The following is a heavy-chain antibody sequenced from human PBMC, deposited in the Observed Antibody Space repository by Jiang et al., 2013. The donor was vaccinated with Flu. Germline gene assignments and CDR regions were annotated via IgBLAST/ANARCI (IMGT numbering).Heavy chain of an antibody. CDR3: ARDKADYHILTGYYSDWFDP. D-gene: IGHD3-9*01. CDR2: ISAYNGNT. Sequence: GAEVKKPGSSVKVSCKASGYTFTNYGISWVRQAPGQGLEWMGWISAYNGNTNYAQTVQGRVTMTTDTSTSTAYMELRRLRSDDTAVYYCARDKADYHILTGYYSDWFDPWGQGTLVTVSS. V-gene: IGHV1-18*01. CDR1: GYTFTNYG. J-gene: IGHJ5*02.